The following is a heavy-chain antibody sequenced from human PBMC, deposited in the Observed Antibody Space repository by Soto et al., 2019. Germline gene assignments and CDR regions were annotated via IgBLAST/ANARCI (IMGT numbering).Heavy chain of an antibody. CDR3: ARDRQNYGTFDY. CDR1: GYTFTNYG. V-gene: IGHV1-18*01. Sequence: QVQLVQSGGEVKKPGASVKVSCNTAGYTFTNYGISWVRQAPGQGLEWMGWISGHNGVTNNAQKFQDRVTITRDISTNIAYMELRSLRSDDTAVYFCARDRQNYGTFDYWGQGTLVTVSS. D-gene: IGHD4-17*01. J-gene: IGHJ4*02. CDR2: ISGHNGVT.